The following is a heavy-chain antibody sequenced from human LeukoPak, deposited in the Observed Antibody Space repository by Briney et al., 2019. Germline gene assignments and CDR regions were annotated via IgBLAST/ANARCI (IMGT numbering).Heavy chain of an antibody. D-gene: IGHD3-22*01. CDR2: ISDSGGNT. V-gene: IGHV3-23*01. J-gene: IGHJ4*02. Sequence: PGGSLRLSCAVSGITLSTYGMSWVRQAPGKGLEWVAGISDSGGNTKYADSVKGRFTISRDNPRNTLYLQMNSLRAEDTAVYFCAKRGVVIRVILVGFHKEAYYFESWGQGALVTVSS. CDR1: GITLSTYG. CDR3: AKRGVVIRVILVGFHKEAYYFES.